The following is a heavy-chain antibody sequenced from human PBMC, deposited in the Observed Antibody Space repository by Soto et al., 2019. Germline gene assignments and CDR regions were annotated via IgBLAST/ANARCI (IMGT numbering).Heavy chain of an antibody. D-gene: IGHD3-22*01. CDR3: ARGWGYDSTDYYYAY. V-gene: IGHV1-69*01. Sequence: QVQLVQSGAEVRKPGSSVRVSCKASGGSFNRHTISWVRQAPGQGLAWMGGIIPIFGTANHAQKFQGRVTIIADESTSTVYMDLSSLRSDDTAIYYCARGWGYDSTDYYYAYWGQGTLVIVSS. CDR1: GGSFNRHT. J-gene: IGHJ4*02. CDR2: IIPIFGTA.